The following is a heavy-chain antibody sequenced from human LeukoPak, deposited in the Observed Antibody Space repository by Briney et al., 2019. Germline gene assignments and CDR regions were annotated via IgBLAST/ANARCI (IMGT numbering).Heavy chain of an antibody. CDR1: GFTFSSYS. Sequence: GGSLRLSCAASGFTFSSYSMNWVRQAPGKGLEWVSVLYSGGNTYYTDSVKGRFAISRDYSRNTVYLQMNSLRAEDTAVYYCARESGFGELFPYAFDIWGQGTVVTVSS. D-gene: IGHD3-10*01. J-gene: IGHJ3*02. CDR3: ARESGFGELFPYAFDI. V-gene: IGHV3-53*01. CDR2: LYSGGNT.